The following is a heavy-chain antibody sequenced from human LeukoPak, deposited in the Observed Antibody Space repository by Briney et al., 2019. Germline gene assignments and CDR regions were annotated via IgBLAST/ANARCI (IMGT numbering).Heavy chain of an antibody. J-gene: IGHJ4*02. CDR1: GGSISSYY. D-gene: IGHD6-13*01. CDR2: IYYSGST. CDR3: ARLGIAAARGTYYFDY. Sequence: SETLSLTCTVSGGSISSYYWSWIRQPPGKGLEWIGYIYYSGSTNYNPSLKSRVTISVDTSKNQFSLKLSSVTAADTAVYYCARLGIAAARGTYYFDYWGQGTLVTVSS. V-gene: IGHV4-59*08.